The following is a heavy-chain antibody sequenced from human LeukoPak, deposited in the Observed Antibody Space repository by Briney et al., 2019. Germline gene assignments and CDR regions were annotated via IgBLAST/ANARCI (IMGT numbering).Heavy chain of an antibody. CDR3: ARGARRYYYYYGMDV. J-gene: IGHJ6*02. CDR1: GFTFSSYA. Sequence: GGSLRLSCAASGFTFSSYAMHWVRQAPGKGLEWVAVISYDGSNKYYADSVKGRFTISRDNSKNTLYLQMNSLRAEDTAVYYCARGARRYYYYYGMDVWGQGTTVTVSS. CDR2: ISYDGSNK. V-gene: IGHV3-30-3*01.